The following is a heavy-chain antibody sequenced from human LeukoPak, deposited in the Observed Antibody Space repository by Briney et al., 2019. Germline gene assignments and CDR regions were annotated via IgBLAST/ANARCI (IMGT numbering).Heavy chain of an antibody. CDR2: ISGSGGST. Sequence: GGSLRLSCAASGFTFSNYAMSWVRQVPGKGLEWVSAISGSGGSTYYADSVKGRFTISRDNSKSTLYLQMNSLRAEDTAVYYCAKDQESGIHDYWGQGTLVTVSS. D-gene: IGHD1-26*01. CDR1: GFTFSNYA. J-gene: IGHJ4*02. V-gene: IGHV3-23*01. CDR3: AKDQESGIHDY.